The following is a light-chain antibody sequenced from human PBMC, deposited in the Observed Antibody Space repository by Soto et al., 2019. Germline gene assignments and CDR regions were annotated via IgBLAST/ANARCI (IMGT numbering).Light chain of an antibody. V-gene: IGKV3-11*01. Sequence: EIVLTQSPATLSLSPGERATLSCRASQSVGRYFAWYQQKPGQAPRLLIYDASSRATGIPARFSGSGSGTDCTLTISSLEPEDFAVYYCQQRSSWPLTFGQGTRVEMK. J-gene: IGKJ1*01. CDR2: DAS. CDR1: QSVGRY. CDR3: QQRSSWPLT.